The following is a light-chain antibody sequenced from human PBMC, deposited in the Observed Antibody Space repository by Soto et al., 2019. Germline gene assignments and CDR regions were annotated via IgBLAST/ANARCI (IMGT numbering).Light chain of an antibody. V-gene: IGKV2-28*01. J-gene: IGKJ4*01. CDR2: LAS. Sequence: DIVMTQSPLSLPVTPGEPASISCRSSQSLLHSNGYNYLDWYVQKPGQSPQLLISLASNRASGVPDRFSGSGSGTDFTLKISRVEAEDVGVYYCMQPQQTPHTFGGGTKVDIK. CDR3: MQPQQTPHT. CDR1: QSLLHSNGYNY.